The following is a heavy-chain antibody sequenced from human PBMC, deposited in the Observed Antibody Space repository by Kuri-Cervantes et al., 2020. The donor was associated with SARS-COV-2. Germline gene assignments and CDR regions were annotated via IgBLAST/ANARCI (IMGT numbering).Heavy chain of an antibody. V-gene: IGHV3-52*01. J-gene: IGHJ4*02. CDR2: IKCDGSEK. Sequence: GESLKISCAASGFTFISSWMHWVCQAPEKGLEWVADIKCDGSEKYYVNSVKGRLTISRDNAKKSLYLQMNSLRAEDTAVYFCARDTPYCSSNTCSDFWGQGTLVTVSS. D-gene: IGHD2-2*01. CDR1: GFTFISSW. CDR3: ARDTPYCSSNTCSDF.